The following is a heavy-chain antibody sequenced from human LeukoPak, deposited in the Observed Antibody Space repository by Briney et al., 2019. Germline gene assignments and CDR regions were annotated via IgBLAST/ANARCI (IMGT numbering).Heavy chain of an antibody. Sequence: PSETLSLTCAVSGYSVSSDAFWGWIRQPPGKGLEWIGSIYHSGSTYYSPSLKSRVTISVDMSKNHFSLKLSSVTVADTAVYYCAREGDGSGSYSYGMDVWGQGTTVIVSS. CDR3: AREGDGSGSYSYGMDV. CDR1: GYSVSSDAF. J-gene: IGHJ6*02. CDR2: IYHSGST. V-gene: IGHV4-38-2*02. D-gene: IGHD3-10*01.